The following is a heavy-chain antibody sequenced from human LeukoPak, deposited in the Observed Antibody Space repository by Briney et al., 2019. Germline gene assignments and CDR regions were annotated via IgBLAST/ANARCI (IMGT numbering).Heavy chain of an antibody. J-gene: IGHJ4*02. CDR2: INTDGSSP. D-gene: IGHD6-19*01. CDR1: GFTFSAYW. V-gene: IGHV3-74*01. CDR3: ARDHLSSGWFGGFDY. Sequence: GGSLRLSCAASGFTFSAYWMHWVRQAPGKGLVWVSRINTDGSSPTYAASVKGRFTISRDNAKNTLYLQMNSLRAEDTAVYYCARDHLSSGWFGGFDYWGQGTLVTVSS.